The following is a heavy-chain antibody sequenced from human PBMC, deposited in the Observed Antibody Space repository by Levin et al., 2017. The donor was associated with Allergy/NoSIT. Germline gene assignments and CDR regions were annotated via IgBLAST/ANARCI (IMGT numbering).Heavy chain of an antibody. D-gene: IGHD3-3*01. J-gene: IGHJ6*02. CDR2: IYSGGST. CDR1: GFTVSSNY. V-gene: IGHV3-66*01. CDR3: ARDFFLNYYYYYGMDV. Sequence: GGSLRLSCAASGFTVSSNYMSWVRQAPGKGLEWVSVIYSGGSTYYADSVKGRFTISRDNSKNTLYLQMNSLRAEDTAVYYCARDFFLNYYYYYGMDVWGQGTTVTVSS.